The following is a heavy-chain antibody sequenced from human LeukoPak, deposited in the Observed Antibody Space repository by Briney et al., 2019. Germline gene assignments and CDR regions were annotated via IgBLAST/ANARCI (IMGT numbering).Heavy chain of an antibody. CDR2: INTYKGDT. V-gene: IGHV1-18*01. CDR1: GYTLTNYN. Sequence: GASVKVSCKASGYTLTNYNISWVRQAPGQGLEWMGWINTYKGDTLYAQKLQGRVTMTADTSTNTAYMELRSLRFDDTAVYYCAREFGHCYGDNCFYFFDTWGQGFRVTVFS. J-gene: IGHJ4*02. D-gene: IGHD4-23*01. CDR3: AREFGHCYGDNCFYFFDT.